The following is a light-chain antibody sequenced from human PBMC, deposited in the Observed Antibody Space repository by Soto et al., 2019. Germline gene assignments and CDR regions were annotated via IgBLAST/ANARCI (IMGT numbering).Light chain of an antibody. V-gene: IGKV3-20*01. CDR2: GAS. J-gene: IGKJ1*01. Sequence: EIVLTQSPATLSLSPGERATLSCRASRSVRSNNLAWYQQKPGQAPRLLIYGASGRATGIPDRFSGSGSGTDLSLTISRLEPEDFVVYYCQQYGTSPRTFGQGTNVDIK. CDR3: QQYGTSPRT. CDR1: RSVRSNN.